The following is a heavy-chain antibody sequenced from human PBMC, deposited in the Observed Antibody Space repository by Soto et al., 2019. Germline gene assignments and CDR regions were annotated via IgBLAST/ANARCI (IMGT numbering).Heavy chain of an antibody. Sequence: ASVKVSCKASGYTFTGYYMHWVRQAPGQGLEWMGWINPNSGGTNYAQKFQGWVTMTRDTSISTAYMELSRLRSDDTAVYYCAREGSYGDYESPFDYWGQGTLVTVSS. CDR3: AREGSYGDYESPFDY. CDR1: GYTFTGYY. J-gene: IGHJ4*02. CDR2: INPNSGGT. V-gene: IGHV1-2*04. D-gene: IGHD4-17*01.